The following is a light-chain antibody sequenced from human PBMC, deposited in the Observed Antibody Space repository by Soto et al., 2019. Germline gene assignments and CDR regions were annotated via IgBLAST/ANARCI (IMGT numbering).Light chain of an antibody. Sequence: QSALTQPPSASGSPGQSVTISCTGTSSDVGRYNRVSWYQHYPGKAPKLMIYEVNKRPSEVPDRFSGSKSGNTASLTASGLQAEDEADYYCCSFTGTTIGVFGGGTKLTVL. CDR1: SSDVGRYNR. V-gene: IGLV2-8*01. CDR3: CSFTGTTIGV. J-gene: IGLJ2*01. CDR2: EVN.